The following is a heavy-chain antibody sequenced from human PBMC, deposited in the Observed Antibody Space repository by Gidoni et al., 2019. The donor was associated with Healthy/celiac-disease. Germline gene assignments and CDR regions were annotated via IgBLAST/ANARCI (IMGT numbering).Heavy chain of an antibody. CDR1: GGPISSYY. D-gene: IGHD3-3*02. CDR3: ARMYWQRLYGMDV. J-gene: IGHJ6*02. V-gene: IGHV4-59*08. CDR2: IYYSGST. Sequence: QVQLQESGPGLVKPSATLSLTCTVSGGPISSYYWSWIRQPPGKGLEWIGYIYYSGSTNYNPSLKCRVTISVDTSKNQSSLKLSSVTAADTAVYYCARMYWQRLYGMDVWGQGTTVTVSS.